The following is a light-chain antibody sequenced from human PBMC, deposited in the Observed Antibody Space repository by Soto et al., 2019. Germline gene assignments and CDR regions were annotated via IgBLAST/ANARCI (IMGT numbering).Light chain of an antibody. CDR3: TSYAVIYSLV. V-gene: IGLV2-8*01. J-gene: IGLJ2*01. CDR2: EVN. CDR1: SSDVGGYDY. Sequence: QSVLTQPPSASGSPGQSVTISCTGTSSDVGGYDYVSWYQQHPGKVPKLMIYEVNKRPSGVPDRFSGSKSGNTASLTVSGLQTDFYADYYCTSYAVIYSLVFGGGTNVNVL.